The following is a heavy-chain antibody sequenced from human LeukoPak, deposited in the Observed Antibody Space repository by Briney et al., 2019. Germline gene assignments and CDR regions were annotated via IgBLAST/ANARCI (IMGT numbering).Heavy chain of an antibody. V-gene: IGHV4-39*07. D-gene: IGHD2-15*01. J-gene: IGHJ6*02. CDR1: GGSISSSSYY. CDR3: ARASRSQSGMDV. CDR2: IYYSGCT. Sequence: PSETLSLTCTVSGGSISSSSYYWGWIRQPPGKGLEWIGSIYYSGCTYYNPSLKSRVTISVDTSKNQFSLKLSSVTAADTAVYYCARASRSQSGMDVWGQGTTVTVSS.